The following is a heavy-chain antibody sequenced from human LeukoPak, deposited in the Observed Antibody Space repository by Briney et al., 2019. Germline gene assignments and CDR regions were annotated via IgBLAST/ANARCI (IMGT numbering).Heavy chain of an antibody. Sequence: GGSLRLSCAASGFTFTSYTMSWVRQAPGRGLEWGSTISDTGTSTYYADSVKGRFTISRDNSKNTLHLQMNSLRAEDTAVYYCAKDGRTGYSSGWYLAEYFQHWGQGTLVTVSS. CDR2: ISDTGTST. D-gene: IGHD6-19*01. J-gene: IGHJ1*01. V-gene: IGHV3-23*01. CDR1: GFTFTSYT. CDR3: AKDGRTGYSSGWYLAEYFQH.